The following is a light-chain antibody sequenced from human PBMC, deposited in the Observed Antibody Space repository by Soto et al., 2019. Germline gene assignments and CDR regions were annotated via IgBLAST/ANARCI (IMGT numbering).Light chain of an antibody. CDR2: DVS. CDR1: QSVSGN. J-gene: IGKJ2*01. Sequence: EIVLTQSPATLSVSPGERATLSCMASQSVSGNLAWHQQKPGQAPRLLIFDVSTRATGIPARFSGSGSGTEFTLTISSLQAGDSAVYYCQQYNDWPRTFGQGTKLEIK. V-gene: IGKV3-15*01. CDR3: QQYNDWPRT.